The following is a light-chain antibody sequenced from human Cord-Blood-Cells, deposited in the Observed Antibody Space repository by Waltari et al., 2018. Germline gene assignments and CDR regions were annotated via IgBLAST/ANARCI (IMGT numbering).Light chain of an antibody. CDR3: SSYTSSSTLG. Sequence: QSALTQPASVSGSPGQSITISCTGTSSDVGGYNYVSWYQQHPGKAPKLMIYEVRNRPPMVSDRFSGSKSGNTASMTISGLQAEDEADYYCSSYTSSSTLGFGGGTKLTVL. CDR1: SSDVGGYNY. CDR2: EVR. V-gene: IGLV2-14*01. J-gene: IGLJ2*01.